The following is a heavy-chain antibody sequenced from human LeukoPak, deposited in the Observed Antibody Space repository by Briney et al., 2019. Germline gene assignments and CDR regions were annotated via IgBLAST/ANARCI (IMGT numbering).Heavy chain of an antibody. D-gene: IGHD2-2*01. CDR2: IIPIFGTA. Sequence: GASVKVSCKASGGTFSSYAISWVRQAPGQGLEWMGGIIPIFGTANYAQKFQGRVTITADKSTSTAYMELSSLRSEDTAVYYCALILGYCSSTSCYLSRGYYYYYMDVWGKGTTVTASS. J-gene: IGHJ6*03. CDR1: GGTFSSYA. CDR3: ALILGYCSSTSCYLSRGYYYYYMDV. V-gene: IGHV1-69*06.